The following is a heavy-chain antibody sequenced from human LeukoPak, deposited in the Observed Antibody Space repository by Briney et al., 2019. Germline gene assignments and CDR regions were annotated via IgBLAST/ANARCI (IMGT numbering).Heavy chain of an antibody. Sequence: PGGSLRLSCAASGFTLSSYSMNWVPHAQGKGREWVSYISSSSSTIYYTDSVKGRFTISTDNTTTSLYLQMNRPRDEDTAVYYCSRGRYSYDLDYWGQGTLVTVSS. V-gene: IGHV3-48*02. CDR1: GFTLSSYS. CDR2: ISSSSSTI. J-gene: IGHJ4*02. CDR3: SRGRYSYDLDY. D-gene: IGHD5-18*01.